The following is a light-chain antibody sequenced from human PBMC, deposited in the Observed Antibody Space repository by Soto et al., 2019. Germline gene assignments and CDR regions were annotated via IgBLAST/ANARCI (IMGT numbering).Light chain of an antibody. CDR1: QSVLYSSNNKNY. J-gene: IGKJ1*01. CDR2: WAS. V-gene: IGKV4-1*01. CDR3: QQYYSTPT. Sequence: DIVMTQSPDSLAVSLGERATINCKSSQSVLYSSNNKNYLAWYQQKPGQPPKLLIYWASTREPGVPDRFSGSGSGTDFTLTISSLQAEDVAVYYCQQYYSTPTFGQGTKVEVK.